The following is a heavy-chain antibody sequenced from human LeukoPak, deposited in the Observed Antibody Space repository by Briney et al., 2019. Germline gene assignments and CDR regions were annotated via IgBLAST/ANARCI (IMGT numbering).Heavy chain of an antibody. V-gene: IGHV3-7*04. CDR3: ARVSTNYYYYGMDV. Sequence: GGSLRLSCAASGFTFSSYWMSWVRQAPGKGLEWVANIKQDGSEKYYVDSVKGRFTISGDNAKNSLYLQMNSLRAEDTAVYYCARVSTNYYYYGMDVWGQGTTVTVSS. CDR1: GFTFSSYW. J-gene: IGHJ6*02. CDR2: IKQDGSEK.